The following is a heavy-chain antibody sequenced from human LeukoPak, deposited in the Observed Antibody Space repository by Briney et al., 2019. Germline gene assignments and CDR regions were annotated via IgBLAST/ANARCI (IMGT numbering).Heavy chain of an antibody. J-gene: IGHJ4*02. CDR1: GYTLTELS. CDR3: ATDLSGTTAFDY. Sequence: GASVKVSCKVSGYTLTELSMHWVRQAPGKGLEWMGGFDPEDGETIYAQKFQGRVTMTEDTSTDTAYMELSSLRSEDTAVYYCATDLSGTTAFDYWGQGTLVTVSS. CDR2: FDPEDGET. D-gene: IGHD1-7*01. V-gene: IGHV1-24*01.